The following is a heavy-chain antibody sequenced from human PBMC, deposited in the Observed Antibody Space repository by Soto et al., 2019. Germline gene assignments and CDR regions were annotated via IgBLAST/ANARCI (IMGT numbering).Heavy chain of an antibody. J-gene: IGHJ2*01. V-gene: IGHV4-30-2*01. CDR1: GAAIAGGGFC. D-gene: IGHD3-9*01. CDR3: ARGGADWSLRNFDV. CDR2: VYKNGNA. Sequence: QLRLQESGSGLVKPSQTRPLTSTASGAAIAGGGFCWSWIRKQPGRALESIVYVYKNGNAYFNPSLKSRVTMSVDKSKNQFSLKLSSVTAADTAVYFCARGGADWSLRNFDVWGRGTLVSVSS.